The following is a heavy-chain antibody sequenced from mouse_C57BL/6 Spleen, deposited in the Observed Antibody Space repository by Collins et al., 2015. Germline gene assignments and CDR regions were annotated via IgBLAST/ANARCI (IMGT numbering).Heavy chain of an antibody. CDR1: GYAFSSSW. CDR2: IYPGDGDT. D-gene: IGHD1-1*01. Sequence: QVQLQQSGPELVKPGASVKIPCKASGYAFSSSWMNWVKQRPGKGLEWIGRIYPGDGDTKYNGKFKGKATLTADKSSSTAYMQLSSLTSEDSAVYFCARGDYYGSSLDYWGQGTTLTVSS. CDR3: ARGDYYGSSLDY. J-gene: IGHJ2*01. V-gene: IGHV1-82*01.